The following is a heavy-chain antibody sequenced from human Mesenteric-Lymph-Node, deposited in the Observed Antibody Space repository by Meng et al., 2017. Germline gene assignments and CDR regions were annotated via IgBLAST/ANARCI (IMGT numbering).Heavy chain of an antibody. J-gene: IGHJ4*02. Sequence: GESLKISCAASGFTFSSYSMNWVRQAPGKGLEWVSSISSSSSYIYYADSVKGRFTISRDNAKNSLYLQMNSLRAEDTAVYYCAREQYESRGHWGQGTLVTVSS. CDR2: ISSSSSYI. CDR3: AREQYESRGH. CDR1: GFTFSSYS. V-gene: IGHV3-21*04. D-gene: IGHD3-22*01.